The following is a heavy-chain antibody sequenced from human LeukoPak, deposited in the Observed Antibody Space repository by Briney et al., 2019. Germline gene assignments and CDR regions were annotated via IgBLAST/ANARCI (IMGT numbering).Heavy chain of an antibody. CDR1: GGSFSGYY. CDR2: ISGSGGST. Sequence: ETLSLTCAVYGGSFSGYYWSWVRQAPGKGLEWVSAISGSGGSTYYADSVKGRFTISRDNSKNTLYLQMNSLRAEDTAVYYCAKDPDIFDYWGQGTLVTVSS. D-gene: IGHD3-9*01. CDR3: AKDPDIFDY. J-gene: IGHJ4*02. V-gene: IGHV3-23*01.